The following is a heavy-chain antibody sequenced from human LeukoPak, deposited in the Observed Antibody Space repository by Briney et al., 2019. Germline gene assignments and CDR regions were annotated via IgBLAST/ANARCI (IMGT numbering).Heavy chain of an antibody. J-gene: IGHJ4*02. D-gene: IGHD2-15*01. CDR3: ASGGEGATHY. Sequence: PGGSLRLSCAASGFTFSSYSMHWVRQAPEKGLEWVSYISSSSSTIYYADSVKGRFTISRDNAKSSLYLQMISLRDDDTVVYYCASGGEGATHYWGQGTLVTVSS. CDR2: ISSSSSTI. V-gene: IGHV3-48*02. CDR1: GFTFSSYS.